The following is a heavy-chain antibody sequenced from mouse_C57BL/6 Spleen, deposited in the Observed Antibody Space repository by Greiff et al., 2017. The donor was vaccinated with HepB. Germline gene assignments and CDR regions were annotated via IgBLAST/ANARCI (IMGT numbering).Heavy chain of an antibody. CDR3: AREGITGYFDY. CDR2: IHPNSGST. J-gene: IGHJ2*01. CDR1: GYTFTSYW. D-gene: IGHD4-1*01. Sequence: QVQLQQPGAELVKPGASVKLSCKASGYTFTSYWMHWVKQRPGQGLEWIGMIHPNSGSTNYNEKFKSKATLTVDKSSSTAYMQLSSLTSEDSAVYYCAREGITGYFDYWGQGTTLTVSS. V-gene: IGHV1-64*01.